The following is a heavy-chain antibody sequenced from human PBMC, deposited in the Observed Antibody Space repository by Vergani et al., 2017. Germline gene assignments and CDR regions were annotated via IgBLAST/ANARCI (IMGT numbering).Heavy chain of an antibody. CDR1: GYSFSNYW. V-gene: IGHV5-51*03. Sequence: EVQLVQSGAEVKKPGESLKISCKASGYSFSNYWIGWVRQMPGKGLEWMGVIFPGDSDTKYSPSFQGQVSISVNKSINTAYLQWSRLRASDTAMYYCARLLGYSGFDFWGQGTLVIVSS. J-gene: IGHJ4*02. CDR3: ARLLGYSGFDF. D-gene: IGHD5-12*01. CDR2: IFPGDSDT.